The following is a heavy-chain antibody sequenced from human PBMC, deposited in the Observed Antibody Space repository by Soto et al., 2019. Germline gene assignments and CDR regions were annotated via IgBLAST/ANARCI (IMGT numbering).Heavy chain of an antibody. D-gene: IGHD5-12*01. J-gene: IGHJ4*02. V-gene: IGHV3-72*01. CDR3: AREMATITLDY. Sequence: EVQLVESGGGLVQPGGSLRLSCAASGFTFSDHYMDWVRQAPGKGLEWVGRTRNKANSHTTEYAASVKGRFTISRDDSKNALYLQMNSLKIEDTAVYYCAREMATITLDYWGQGTLVTVSS. CDR2: TRNKANSHTT. CDR1: GFTFSDHY.